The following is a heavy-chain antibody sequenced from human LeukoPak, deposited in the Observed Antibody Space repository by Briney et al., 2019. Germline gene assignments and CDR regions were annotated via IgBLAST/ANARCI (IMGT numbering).Heavy chain of an antibody. CDR1: GFTFSSYG. V-gene: IGHV3-30*18. D-gene: IGHD2-15*01. Sequence: GGSLRLSCAASGFTFSSYGMHWVRQAPGKGLEWVAVISYDGSNKYYADSVKGRFTISRDNSKNTLYLQMNSLRAEDTAVYYCAKDLSEASVVAATRTVDYWGQGTLVTVSS. CDR3: AKDLSEASVVAATRTVDY. CDR2: ISYDGSNK. J-gene: IGHJ4*02.